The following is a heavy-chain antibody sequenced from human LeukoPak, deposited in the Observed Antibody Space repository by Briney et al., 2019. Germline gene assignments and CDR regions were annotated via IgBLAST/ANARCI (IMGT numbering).Heavy chain of an antibody. CDR3: ARVGIWFGELSRAYYFDY. D-gene: IGHD3-10*01. CDR2: ISDYNGNT. V-gene: IGHV1-18*01. CDR1: GYTFTSYG. J-gene: IGHJ4*02. Sequence: GASVKVSCKASGYTFTSYGISWVRQAPGQGLEWMGWISDYNGNTNYAQKLQVRVTMTTDTSTSTAYMELRSLRSDDTAVYYCARVGIWFGELSRAYYFDYWGQGTLVTVSS.